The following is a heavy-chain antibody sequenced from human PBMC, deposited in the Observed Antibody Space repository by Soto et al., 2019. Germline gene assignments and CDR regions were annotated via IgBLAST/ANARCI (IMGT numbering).Heavy chain of an antibody. CDR1: GGSISSYY. CDR2: IYYTGST. Sequence: QVQLQESGPGLVKPSETLSLTCTVSGGSISSYYWSWIRQPPGKGLEWIGYIYYTGSTNYNPSLNSRVTISVHTPEPQFSLKLSSVTAADTAVYYCARHPDYDILTGFDYWGQGTLVTVSS. CDR3: ARHPDYDILTGFDY. V-gene: IGHV4-59*08. D-gene: IGHD3-9*01. J-gene: IGHJ4*02.